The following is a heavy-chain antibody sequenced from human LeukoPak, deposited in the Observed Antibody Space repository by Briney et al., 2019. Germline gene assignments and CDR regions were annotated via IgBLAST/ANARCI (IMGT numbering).Heavy chain of an antibody. CDR1: GFTFSSYP. CDR3: ARDRHFDL. J-gene: IGHJ2*01. Sequence: QPGRCLRLSCAASGFTFSSYPMHWVRQAPGKGLEWVALISYDRSNKYYADSVKGRFTISRDNSKNTLYLQMNSLRAEDTAVYYCARDRHFDLWGRGTLVTVSS. V-gene: IGHV3-30-3*01. CDR2: ISYDRSNK.